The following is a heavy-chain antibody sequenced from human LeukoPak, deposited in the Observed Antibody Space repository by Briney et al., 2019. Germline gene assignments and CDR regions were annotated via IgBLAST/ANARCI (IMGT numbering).Heavy chain of an antibody. CDR1: GFTFSSYA. CDR2: ISGSGGST. J-gene: IGHJ6*03. V-gene: IGHV3-23*01. D-gene: IGHD3-3*01. CDR3: ARGRRTDFHYYNYMDV. Sequence: GGSLRLSCAASGFTFSSYAMSWVRQAPGKGPEWVSAISGSGGSTYYADSVKGRFTISRDNSKNTLYLQMNSLRAEDTAVYYCARGRRTDFHYYNYMDVWGKGTAVTVSS.